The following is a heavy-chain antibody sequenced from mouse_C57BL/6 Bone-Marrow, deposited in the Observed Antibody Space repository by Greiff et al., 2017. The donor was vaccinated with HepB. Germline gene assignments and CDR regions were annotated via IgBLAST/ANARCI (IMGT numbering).Heavy chain of an antibody. Sequence: EVKLVESGGGLVQSGRSLRLSCATSGFTFSDFYMEWVRQAPGKGLEWIAASRNKANDYTTEYSASVKGRFIVSRDTSQSILYLQMNALRAEDTAIYYCAREARQLRNYAMDYWGQGTSVTVSS. CDR1: GFTFSDFY. CDR3: AREARQLRNYAMDY. D-gene: IGHD3-2*02. J-gene: IGHJ4*01. CDR2: SRNKANDYTT. V-gene: IGHV7-1*01.